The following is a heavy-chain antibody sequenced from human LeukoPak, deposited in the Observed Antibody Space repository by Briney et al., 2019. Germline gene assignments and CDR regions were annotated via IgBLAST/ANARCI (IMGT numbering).Heavy chain of an antibody. CDR3: AREYGSGSYSFDY. V-gene: IGHV1-2*02. CDR1: GYTFTGHY. CDR2: INPNSSVT. J-gene: IGHJ4*02. D-gene: IGHD3-10*01. Sequence: RASVKVSCKASGYTFTGHYMHWVRQARGQGLEGLGWINPNSSVTNYAQKFQGRVTMTRDTSISTAYMELSSLRSDDTAVYYCAREYGSGSYSFDYWGQGTLVTVSS.